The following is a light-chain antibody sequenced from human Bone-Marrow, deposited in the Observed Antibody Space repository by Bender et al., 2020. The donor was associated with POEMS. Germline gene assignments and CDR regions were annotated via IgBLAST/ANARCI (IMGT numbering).Light chain of an antibody. CDR3: CSYAGSSTYV. CDR1: SSDVGAYRS. V-gene: IGLV2-23*02. Sequence: QSALTQPASVSGSPGQSVTFSCTGTSSDVGAYRSVSWYQQHPGKAPKVMIYEVSKRPSGVSNRFSGSKSGNTASLTISGLQAEDDTDYYCCSYAGSSTYVFGTGTKVTVL. J-gene: IGLJ1*01. CDR2: EVS.